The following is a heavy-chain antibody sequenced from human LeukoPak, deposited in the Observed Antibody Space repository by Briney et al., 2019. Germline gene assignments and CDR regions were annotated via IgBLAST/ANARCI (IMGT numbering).Heavy chain of an antibody. CDR2: VYYSGNN. J-gene: IGHJ4*02. CDR1: GGSISSSTYY. V-gene: IGHV4-39*07. D-gene: IGHD6-13*01. Sequence: SETLSLTCTVSGGSISSSTYYWGWIRQPPGKGLEWIGNVYYSGNNFCNPSLKSRVTMSVDTSRNQFSLKLSSVTAADTAVYYCARWGYSSSWPPREDYFDYWGQGTLVTVSS. CDR3: ARWGYSSSWPPREDYFDY.